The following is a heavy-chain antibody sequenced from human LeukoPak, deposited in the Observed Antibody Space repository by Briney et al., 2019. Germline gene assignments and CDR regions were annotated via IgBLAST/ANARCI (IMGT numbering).Heavy chain of an antibody. D-gene: IGHD3-10*01. V-gene: IGHV3-23*01. CDR3: TKVRSSGSYSGDGFDI. CDR1: GFTFSSYE. Sequence: GGSLRLSCAASGFTFSSYEMNWVRQAPGKGLEWVSGTSGSAGTTDHADSVRGRFTISRDNSKNTLYLQMNSLRAEDTAVYYCTKVRSSGSYSGDGFDIWGQGTMVTVSS. CDR2: TSGSAGTT. J-gene: IGHJ3*02.